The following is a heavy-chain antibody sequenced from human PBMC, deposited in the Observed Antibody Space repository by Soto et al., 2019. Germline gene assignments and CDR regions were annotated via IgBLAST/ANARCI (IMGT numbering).Heavy chain of an antibody. CDR1: GFTFSSYA. Sequence: EVQLLESGGGLVQPGGSLRLSCAASGFTFSSYAMSWVRQAPGKGLEWVSAISGSGGSTYYADSVKGRFTISRDNSKNALFLQMNRLRAEDTAVYYGAKGSLDWGSYHYYSGMDGWGQGTTVTVSS. V-gene: IGHV3-23*01. CDR2: ISGSGGST. D-gene: IGHD3-16*02. J-gene: IGHJ6*02. CDR3: AKGSLDWGSYHYYSGMDG.